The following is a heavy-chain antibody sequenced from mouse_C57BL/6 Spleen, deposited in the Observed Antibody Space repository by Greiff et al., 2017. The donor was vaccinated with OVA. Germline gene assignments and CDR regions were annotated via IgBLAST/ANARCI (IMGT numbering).Heavy chain of an antibody. J-gene: IGHJ2*01. CDR3: ARWAYYSTLDY. CDR2: ISSGSSTI. Sequence: EVKLMESGGGLVKPGGSLKLSCAASGFTFSDYGMHWVRQAPEKGLEWVAYISSGSSTIYYADTVKGRFTISRDNAKNNLFLQMTSLRSEDTAMYYCARWAYYSTLDYWGQGTTLTVSS. CDR1: GFTFSDYG. D-gene: IGHD2-5*01. V-gene: IGHV5-17*01.